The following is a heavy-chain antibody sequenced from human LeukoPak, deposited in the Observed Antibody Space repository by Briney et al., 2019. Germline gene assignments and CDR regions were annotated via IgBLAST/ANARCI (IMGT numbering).Heavy chain of an antibody. J-gene: IGHJ4*02. Sequence: GGSLRLSCGASGFTFSNYAMSWVRQAPGKGLESVSDIRSTGGTTAYADSVKGRFTISRDNSKNTLYLQMNSLRAEDTAVYYCARAPEWLIFDYWGQGTLVTVSS. CDR3: ARAPEWLIFDY. V-gene: IGHV3-23*01. CDR1: GFTFSNYA. D-gene: IGHD6-19*01. CDR2: IRSTGGTT.